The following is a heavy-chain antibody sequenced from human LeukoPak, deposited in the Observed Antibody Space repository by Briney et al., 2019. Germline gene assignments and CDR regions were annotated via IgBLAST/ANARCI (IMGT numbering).Heavy chain of an antibody. V-gene: IGHV4-39*07. CDR3: ARGQHSNYGWVVYYFDY. Sequence: PSETLSLTCTVSGGSISSSSYYWSWIRQPPGKGLEWIGEINHSGSTNYNPSLKSRVTISVDTSKNQFSLKLSSVTAADTAVYYCARGQHSNYGWVVYYFDYWGQGTLVTVSS. J-gene: IGHJ4*02. CDR2: INHSGST. CDR1: GGSISSSSYY. D-gene: IGHD4-11*01.